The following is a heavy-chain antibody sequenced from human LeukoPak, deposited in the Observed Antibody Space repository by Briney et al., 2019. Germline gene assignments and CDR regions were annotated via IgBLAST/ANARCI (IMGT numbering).Heavy chain of an antibody. CDR2: INPNSGGT. V-gene: IGHV1-2*02. CDR1: GYTFTGYY. Sequence: ASVKVSCKASGYTFTGYYMHWVRQAPGQGLEWMGWINPNSGGTNYAQKFQGRVTTTRDTSISTAYMELSRLRSDDTAVYYCARGPTPFMVRGSYSIDYWGQGTLVTVSS. CDR3: ARGPTPFMVRGSYSIDY. J-gene: IGHJ4*02. D-gene: IGHD3-10*01.